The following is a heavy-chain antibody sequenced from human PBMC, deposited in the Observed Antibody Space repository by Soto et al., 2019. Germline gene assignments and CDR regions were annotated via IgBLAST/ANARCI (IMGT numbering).Heavy chain of an antibody. J-gene: IGHJ4*02. V-gene: IGHV3-23*01. D-gene: IGHD2-2*01. CDR1: GFTFSSYA. CDR2: ISGSGGST. CDR3: AKWSIVVVPAAGDFDY. Sequence: EVQLLESGGGLVQPGGSLRLSCAASGFTFSSYAMSWVRQAPGKGLEWVSVISGSGGSTYYADAVKGRFTISRDNSKNTLYLQMNRLRAEDTAVYYCAKWSIVVVPAAGDFDYWGQGTLVTVSS.